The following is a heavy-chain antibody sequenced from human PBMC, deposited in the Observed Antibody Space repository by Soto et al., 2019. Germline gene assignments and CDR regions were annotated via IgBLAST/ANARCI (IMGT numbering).Heavy chain of an antibody. CDR3: ARHRITIFGVVIHYNWFDP. J-gene: IGHJ5*02. CDR1: GGSISSSSYY. D-gene: IGHD3-3*01. V-gene: IGHV4-39*01. Sequence: PSETLSLTCTVSGGSISSSSYYWGWIRQPPGKGLEWIGSIYYSGSTYYNPSLKSRVTISVDTSKNQFSLKLSSVTAADTAVYYCARHRITIFGVVIHYNWFDPWGQGTLVTVSS. CDR2: IYYSGST.